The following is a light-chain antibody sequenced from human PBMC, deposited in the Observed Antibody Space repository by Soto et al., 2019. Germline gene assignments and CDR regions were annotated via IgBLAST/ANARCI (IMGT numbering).Light chain of an antibody. CDR1: QSVYSN. CDR3: QQYNKWPLT. V-gene: IGKV3-15*01. Sequence: EIVMTQSPATLSVSPGERATLSCRASQSVYSNLAWYQQSPGQPPRLLVYEASTRATGIPARFSGSGSGTEFTLAISSLQSEDFAVYYCQQYNKWPLTFGGGTKVEVK. CDR2: EAS. J-gene: IGKJ4*01.